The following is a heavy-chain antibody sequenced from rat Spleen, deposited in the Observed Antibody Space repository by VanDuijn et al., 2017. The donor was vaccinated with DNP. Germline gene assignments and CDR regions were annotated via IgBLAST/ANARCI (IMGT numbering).Heavy chain of an antibody. D-gene: IGHD1-11*01. CDR1: GFTFSNYW. CDR3: TRDGGYSEEDFDY. Sequence: EVQLVESGGGLVQPGRSLKLSCAASGFTFSNYWMTWIRQAPGQGLEWVASITNTGGSIYYPDSVKGRFTISRDNAQNTLYLQMNSLRSEDTATYYCTRDGGYSEEDFDYWGQGVMVTVSS. J-gene: IGHJ2*01. CDR2: ITNTGGSI. V-gene: IGHV5-31*01.